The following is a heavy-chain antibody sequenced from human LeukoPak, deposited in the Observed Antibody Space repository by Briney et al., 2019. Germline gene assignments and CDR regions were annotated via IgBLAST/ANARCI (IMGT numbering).Heavy chain of an antibody. D-gene: IGHD3-22*01. Sequence: ASVKVSCKASGYTFTSYGISWVRQAPGQGLEWMGWISAYNGNTNYAQKLQGRVTMTTDTSTSTAYMELSSLRSEDTAVYYCARSQTYYYDSSGYWYFDYWGQGTLVTVSS. CDR2: ISAYNGNT. V-gene: IGHV1-18*01. J-gene: IGHJ4*02. CDR3: ARSQTYYYDSSGYWYFDY. CDR1: GYTFTSYG.